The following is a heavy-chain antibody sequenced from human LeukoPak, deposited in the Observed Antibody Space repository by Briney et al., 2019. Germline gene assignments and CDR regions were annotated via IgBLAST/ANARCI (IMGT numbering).Heavy chain of an antibody. D-gene: IGHD6-19*01. CDR1: GFTFSSYA. CDR3: AKHPSSGWVYYYYGMDV. V-gene: IGHV3-23*01. J-gene: IGHJ6*02. CDR2: ISGSGGST. Sequence: GGSLRLSCAASGFTFSSYAMSWVRQAPGKGLEWVSAISGSGGSTYYADSVKGRFTISRDNSKNTLYLQMNSLRAEDTAVYYCAKHPSSGWVYYYYGMDVWGQGTTVTVSS.